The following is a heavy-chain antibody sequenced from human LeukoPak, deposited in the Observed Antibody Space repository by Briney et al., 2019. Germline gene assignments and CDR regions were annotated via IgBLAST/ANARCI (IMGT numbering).Heavy chain of an antibody. Sequence: ASVKVSCKASGYTFTSYGISWVRQAPGQGLEWMGWISAYNGNTNYAQKFQGRVTMTTDTSTSTAYMELRSLRSDDTAVYYCARVRSGFLRYFRSWFDPWGQGTLVTVSS. V-gene: IGHV1-18*01. D-gene: IGHD3-9*01. CDR1: GYTFTSYG. CDR3: ARVRSGFLRYFRSWFDP. J-gene: IGHJ5*02. CDR2: ISAYNGNT.